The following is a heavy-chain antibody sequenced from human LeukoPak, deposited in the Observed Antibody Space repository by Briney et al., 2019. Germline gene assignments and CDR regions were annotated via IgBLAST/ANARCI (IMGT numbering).Heavy chain of an antibody. Sequence: GGSLRLSCTASGFTFGDYAMNWFRQAPGKGPEGVGFIRSKAYGGTTEYAASVKGRLTISRDDSKSIAYLQMNSLKTEDTAVYYCEAEQRGYWGQGTRVTVSS. J-gene: IGHJ4*02. CDR3: EAEQRGY. D-gene: IGHD6-13*01. CDR1: GFTFGDYA. CDR2: IRSKAYGGTT. V-gene: IGHV3-49*03.